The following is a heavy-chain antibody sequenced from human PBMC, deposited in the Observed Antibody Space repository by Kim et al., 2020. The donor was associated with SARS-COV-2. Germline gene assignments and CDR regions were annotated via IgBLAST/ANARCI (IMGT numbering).Heavy chain of an antibody. J-gene: IGHJ4*02. D-gene: IGHD2-2*01. V-gene: IGHV3-30*04. CDR2: MSFDGFSK. Sequence: GGSLRLSCVTSEFTFSSSILHWVRQVPGKGLEWVAAMSFDGFSKYFVDSVKGRFSISRDNSKNTMYLELRGLRADDSVVYYCAREGGTSGRCGYFDSWGQGTLVTVSS. CDR1: EFTFSSSI. CDR3: AREGGTSGRCGYFDS.